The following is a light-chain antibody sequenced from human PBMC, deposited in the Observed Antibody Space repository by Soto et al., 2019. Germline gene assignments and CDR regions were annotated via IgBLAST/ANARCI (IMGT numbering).Light chain of an antibody. Sequence: QSVLTQPRSVSGSPGQSATISCTGTANDVGGHNYVSWYQQHPGEAPKLLIYDVTERPSGVPDRFSGSKSGNTASLTISGLQTEDEADYYCYSYAGSYTWVFGGGTKVTVL. CDR2: DVT. V-gene: IGLV2-11*01. CDR3: YSYAGSYTWV. J-gene: IGLJ3*02. CDR1: ANDVGGHNY.